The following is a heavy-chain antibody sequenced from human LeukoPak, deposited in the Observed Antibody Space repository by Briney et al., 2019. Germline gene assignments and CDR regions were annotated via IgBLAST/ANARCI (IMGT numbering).Heavy chain of an antibody. CDR1: GFIFGDYT. Sequence: PGGSLRLSCAASGFIFGDYTMIWVRQAPGKGLEWVGLISSKAYGGTIEYAASVKGRFTISRDDSKSIAYLQMNSLKTEDTAVYSCTRGGYSYAPYYYYMDVWGKGTTVTISS. D-gene: IGHD5-18*01. J-gene: IGHJ6*03. CDR3: TRGGYSYAPYYYYMDV. V-gene: IGHV3-49*04. CDR2: ISSKAYGGTI.